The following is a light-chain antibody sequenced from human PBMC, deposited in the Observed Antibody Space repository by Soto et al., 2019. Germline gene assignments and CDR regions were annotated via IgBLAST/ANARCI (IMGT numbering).Light chain of an antibody. CDR3: QQYGRSPYT. V-gene: IGKV3-20*01. J-gene: IGKJ2*01. Sequence: EIVLTQSPGTLSLSPGERDTLSSRASQSITSNYLAWYQQKPGQAPRLLVYAVSGRPNGIPDRFSGSGSGTDFTLTISRLEPEDCALYYCQQYGRSPYTFGQGTQLEIK. CDR2: AVS. CDR1: QSITSNY.